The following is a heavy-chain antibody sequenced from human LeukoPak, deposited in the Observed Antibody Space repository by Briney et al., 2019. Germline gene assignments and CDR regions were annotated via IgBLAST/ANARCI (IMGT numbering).Heavy chain of an antibody. V-gene: IGHV1-2*02. Sequence: GASVKVSCTASGYTFTGYYIHWVRQAPGQGLEWMGWIDPNSGGTNYAQKFQGRVTMTRDTSISTVYMELSRLRSDDTAVYYCARDKSGSSGWYSYFDYWGQGTLVTVSS. D-gene: IGHD6-19*01. CDR3: ARDKSGSSGWYSYFDY. J-gene: IGHJ4*02. CDR2: IDPNSGGT. CDR1: GYTFTGYY.